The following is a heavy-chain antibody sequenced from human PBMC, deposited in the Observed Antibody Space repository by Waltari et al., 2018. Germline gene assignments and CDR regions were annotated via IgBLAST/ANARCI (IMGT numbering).Heavy chain of an antibody. J-gene: IGHJ4*02. CDR1: GFTFSSHW. D-gene: IGHD4-17*01. V-gene: IGHV3-74*01. Sequence: EVQLEESGGGLVQPGGSLRLSCAASGFTFSSHWMHWVRQAPGKGLVVGPRTKGDGGSTSYADSVKGRVTSSRDNAKNTLYLQMNSLRAEDTAVYYCSRDLQHGDFGRGRDYWGQGTLVTVSS. CDR2: TKGDGGST. CDR3: SRDLQHGDFGRGRDY.